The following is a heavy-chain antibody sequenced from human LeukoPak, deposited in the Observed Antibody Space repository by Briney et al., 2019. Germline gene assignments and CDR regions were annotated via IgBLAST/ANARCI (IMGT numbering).Heavy chain of an antibody. D-gene: IGHD6-13*01. CDR2: IYSGGST. J-gene: IGHJ6*02. V-gene: IGHV3-53*01. CDR1: GFTVSSNY. Sequence: QPGGSLRLSCAASGFTVSSNYMSWVRQAPGKGLEWVSVIYSGGSTYYADSVKGRFTISRDNSKNTLYLQMNSLRAEDTAVYYCARDLIAAAPNYYGRDVWGQGTTVTVSS. CDR3: ARDLIAAAPNYYGRDV.